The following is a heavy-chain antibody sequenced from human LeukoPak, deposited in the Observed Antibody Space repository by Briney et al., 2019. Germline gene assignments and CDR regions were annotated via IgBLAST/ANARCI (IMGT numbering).Heavy chain of an antibody. J-gene: IGHJ4*02. Sequence: GGPLRLSCAASGFTFSSHAMSWLRQAPGKGLEWVSSISSGRTTYYADDAKGRFTISRDNSKNTLYLQMNSLRAEDTALYFCAKRDSTGSFYLGYWGQGTLVTVSS. CDR1: GFTFSSHA. CDR3: AKRDSTGSFYLGY. D-gene: IGHD6-19*01. CDR2: ISSGRTT. V-gene: IGHV3-23*01.